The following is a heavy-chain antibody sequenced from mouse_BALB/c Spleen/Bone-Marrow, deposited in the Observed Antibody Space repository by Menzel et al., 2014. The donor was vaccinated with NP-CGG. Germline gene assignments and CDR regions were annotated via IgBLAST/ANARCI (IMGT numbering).Heavy chain of an antibody. V-gene: IGHV1-54*01. CDR3: ARIYYGNYY. CDR1: GYAFTNYL. Sequence: QDQLQQPGAELVRPGTSVKVSCKNSGYAFTNYLIEWVKQRPGQGLEWIGVINPGSGGTNYNEKFKGKATLTADQSYSHAYMQLSSLTSDDSAVYFCARIYYGNYYWGQGCTLTGSS. J-gene: IGHJ2*01. D-gene: IGHD2-1*01. CDR2: INPGSGGT.